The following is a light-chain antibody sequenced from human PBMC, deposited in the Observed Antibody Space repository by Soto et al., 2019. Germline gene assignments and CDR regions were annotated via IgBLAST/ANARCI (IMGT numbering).Light chain of an antibody. Sequence: QCVLTQPHSASGTPVQRVTISCSGSSSNIGSNTVNWYQQLPGTAPKLLIYSNNQRPSGVPDRFSGSKSGTSASLAISGLQSEDEADYYCAAWDDSLNGPLYVFGTGTKVTV. CDR2: SNN. J-gene: IGLJ1*01. CDR1: SSNIGSNT. V-gene: IGLV1-44*01. CDR3: AAWDDSLNGPLYV.